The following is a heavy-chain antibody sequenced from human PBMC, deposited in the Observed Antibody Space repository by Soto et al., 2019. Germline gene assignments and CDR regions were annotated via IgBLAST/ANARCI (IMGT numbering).Heavy chain of an antibody. CDR1: GGSISNFY. CDR2: IYYTGST. CDR3: ARGYYDSSGYCSDY. D-gene: IGHD3-22*01. J-gene: IGHJ4*02. V-gene: IGHV4-59*01. Sequence: PSETLSLTCSVPGGSISNFYWSWIRQPPGMGLEWIGYIYYTGSTNYNPSLKSRVTISVDTSRNQFSLKLSSVTAADTAVYYCARGYYDSSGYCSDYWGQGTLVTVS.